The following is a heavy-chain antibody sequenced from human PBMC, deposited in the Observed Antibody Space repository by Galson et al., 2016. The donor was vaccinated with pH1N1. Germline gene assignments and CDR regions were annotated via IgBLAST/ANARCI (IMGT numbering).Heavy chain of an antibody. CDR3: ARAGNCDGDRCYGNGLDV. V-gene: IGHV1-18*01. Sequence: SVKVSCKASDYMFSSYAITWVRQAPGQGLEWMGTISGYNGNANYAQNFQGRITLTTDTSTKTAYMELRSLKSDDTAVYYCARAGNCDGDRCYGNGLDVWGQGTTVTVSS. D-gene: IGHD2-21*01. CDR2: ISGYNGNA. J-gene: IGHJ6*02. CDR1: DYMFSSYA.